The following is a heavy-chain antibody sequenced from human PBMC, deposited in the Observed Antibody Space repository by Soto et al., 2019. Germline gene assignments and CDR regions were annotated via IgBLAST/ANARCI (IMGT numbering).Heavy chain of an antibody. CDR3: ARRGDGYNFGAFDI. CDR2: IYPGDSDT. D-gene: IGHD5-12*01. V-gene: IGHV5-51*01. J-gene: IGHJ3*02. CDR1: GYSFTSYW. Sequence: PGESLKISCKGSGYSFTSYWIGWVRQMPGKGLEWMGIIYPGDSDTRNSPSLQGQVTISADKSIRTAHLQWSSLKASDTAMYYCARRGDGYNFGAFDIWGQGTMVTVSS.